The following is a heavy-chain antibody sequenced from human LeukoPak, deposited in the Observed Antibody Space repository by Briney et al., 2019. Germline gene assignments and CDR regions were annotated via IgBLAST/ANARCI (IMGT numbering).Heavy chain of an antibody. CDR3: ARDLIVINHTAMVTFAFDI. Sequence: VASVKVSCKASGYTFTSYYMHWVRQAPGQGLEWMGIINPSGGSTSYAQKFQGRVTMTRDTSTSTVYMELSSLRSEDTAVYYCARDLIVINHTAMVTFAFDIWGQGTMVTVSS. CDR2: INPSGGST. V-gene: IGHV1-46*01. D-gene: IGHD5-18*01. CDR1: GYTFTSYY. J-gene: IGHJ3*02.